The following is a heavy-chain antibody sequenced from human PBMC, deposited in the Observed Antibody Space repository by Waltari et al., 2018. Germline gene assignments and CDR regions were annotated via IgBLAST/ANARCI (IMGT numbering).Heavy chain of an antibody. J-gene: IGHJ4*02. Sequence: QVQLVQSGAEVKKPGASVKVSCKASGYTFTGYYMHWVRQAPGQGLEWMGWINPNRGGTNYAQKFQGRVTMTRDTSISTAYMELSRLRSDDTAVYYCASAPYSSSWGAWGQGTLVTVSS. D-gene: IGHD6-13*01. V-gene: IGHV1-2*02. CDR1: GYTFTGYY. CDR3: ASAPYSSSWGA. CDR2: INPNRGGT.